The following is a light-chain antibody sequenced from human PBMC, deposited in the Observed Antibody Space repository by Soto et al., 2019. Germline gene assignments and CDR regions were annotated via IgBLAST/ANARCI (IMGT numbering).Light chain of an antibody. CDR3: QSYDSSLRGYV. CDR2: GNN. J-gene: IGLJ1*01. CDR1: SSNIGTSYD. V-gene: IGLV1-40*01. Sequence: QSVLTQPPSVSGAPGQRVTISCTGSSSNIGTSYDVHWYQQVPGTAPKLLIYGNNNRPSGVPDRFSGSKSGTSASLAITGVQAEDEADYYCQSYDSSLRGYVFGAGTKVTVL.